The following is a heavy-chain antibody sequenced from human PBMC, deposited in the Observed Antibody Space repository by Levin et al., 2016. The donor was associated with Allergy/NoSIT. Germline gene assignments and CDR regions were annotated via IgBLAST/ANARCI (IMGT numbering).Heavy chain of an antibody. V-gene: IGHV3-30-3*01. Sequence: VRQAPGKGLEWVAVISNDGSNKYYADSVKGRFTISRDNSKNTLYLQMNSLRAEDTAVYYCARAIDYYDSRGIGGYYYGMDVWGQGTTVTVSS. J-gene: IGHJ6*02. D-gene: IGHD3-22*01. CDR2: ISNDGSNK. CDR3: ARAIDYYDSRGIGGYYYGMDV.